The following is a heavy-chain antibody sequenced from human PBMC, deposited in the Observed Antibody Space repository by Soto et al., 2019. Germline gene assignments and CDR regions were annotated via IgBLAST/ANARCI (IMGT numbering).Heavy chain of an antibody. V-gene: IGHV4-59*01. CDR2: IYYSGST. CDR1: GGSISSYY. D-gene: IGHD6-13*01. Sequence: SETLSLTCTVSGGSISSYYWSWIRQPPGKGLEWIGYIYYSGSTNYNPSLKSRVTISVDTSKNQFSLKLSSVTAADTAVYYCARDRGAAGISRWFDPWGQGTLVTVSS. J-gene: IGHJ5*02. CDR3: ARDRGAAGISRWFDP.